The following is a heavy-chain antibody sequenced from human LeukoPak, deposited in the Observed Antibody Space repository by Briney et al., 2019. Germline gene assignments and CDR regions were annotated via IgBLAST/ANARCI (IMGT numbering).Heavy chain of an antibody. J-gene: IGHJ6*02. CDR1: GFSFSSYG. V-gene: IGHV3-33*01. Sequence: GGSLRLSCAASGFSFSSYGMHWVRQAPGKGLEWVAVIWYDGSNKYHADSVKGRFTISRDNSKNTLYLQMNSLGAEDTAVYYCARLGYCSSSSCYGGHGMDVWGQGTTVSVSS. CDR2: IWYDGSNK. CDR3: ARLGYCSSSSCYGGHGMDV. D-gene: IGHD2-2*01.